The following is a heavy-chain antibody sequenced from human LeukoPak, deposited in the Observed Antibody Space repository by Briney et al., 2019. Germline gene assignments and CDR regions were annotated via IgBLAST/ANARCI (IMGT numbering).Heavy chain of an antibody. CDR3: ARGQPGYASSWSDY. D-gene: IGHD6-13*01. CDR2: ISGSGGST. V-gene: IGHV3-23*01. CDR1: GFTFSSYG. J-gene: IGHJ4*02. Sequence: GGSLRLSCAASGFTFSSYGMSWVRQAPGKALEWVSAISGSGGSTYYADSVKGRFTISRDNAKNTLYLQMNSLRAEDTAVYYCARGQPGYASSWSDYWGQGTLVTVSS.